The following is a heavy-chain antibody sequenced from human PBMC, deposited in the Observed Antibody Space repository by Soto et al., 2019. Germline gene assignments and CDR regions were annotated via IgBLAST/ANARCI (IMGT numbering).Heavy chain of an antibody. V-gene: IGHV3-30-3*01. CDR2: ISYDGSNK. D-gene: IGHD4-17*01. Sequence: GSLRLSCAASGFTFSSYAMHWVRQAPGKGLEWVAVISYDGSNKYYADSVKGRFTISRDNSKNTLYLQMNSLRAEDTAVYYCARDSGGDETWGQGTLVTVSS. CDR1: GFTFSSYA. CDR3: ARDSGGDET. J-gene: IGHJ4*02.